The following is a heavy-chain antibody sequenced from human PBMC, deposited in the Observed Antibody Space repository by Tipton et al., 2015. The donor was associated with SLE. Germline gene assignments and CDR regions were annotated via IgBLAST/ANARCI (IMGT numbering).Heavy chain of an antibody. CDR1: GGSISLYY. CDR3: ARGRGAFDI. V-gene: IGHV4-59*12. CDR2: IYYSGST. Sequence: TLSLTCTVSGGSISLYYWSWIRQPPGKGLEWIGYIYYSGSTNYNPSLKSRVTTSVDTSKNQFSLKLSSVTAADTAVYYCARGRGAFDIWGQGTMVTVSS. J-gene: IGHJ3*02.